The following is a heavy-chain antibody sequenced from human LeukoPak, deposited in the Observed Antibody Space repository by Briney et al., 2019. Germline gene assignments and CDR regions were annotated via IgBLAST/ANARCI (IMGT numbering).Heavy chain of an antibody. CDR3: AKVEKQWLVPYYYYGMDV. D-gene: IGHD6-19*01. Sequence: GGSLRLSCAASGFTFSSYGMHWVRQAPGKGLEWVAVISYDGSNKYYADSVKGRFTISRENSKNTLYLKMNSLRAEDTAVYYRAKVEKQWLVPYYYYGMDVWGQGTTVTVSS. V-gene: IGHV3-30*18. J-gene: IGHJ6*02. CDR2: ISYDGSNK. CDR1: GFTFSSYG.